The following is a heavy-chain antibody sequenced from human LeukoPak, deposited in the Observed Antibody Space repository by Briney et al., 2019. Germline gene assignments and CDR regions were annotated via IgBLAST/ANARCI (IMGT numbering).Heavy chain of an antibody. Sequence: SETLSLTCAMYGGSFNDYYCTWIRQPPRKGLEWIGEINHSGSANYNPSLKSRVSISLDTSKNQFSLKLRSVTAADMAVYYCARGLRRRSMIVVPRRALWFNPWGQGTLVTVSS. CDR2: INHSGSA. CDR1: GGSFNDYY. D-gene: IGHD3-22*01. CDR3: ARGLRRRSMIVVPRRALWFNP. V-gene: IGHV4-34*01. J-gene: IGHJ5*02.